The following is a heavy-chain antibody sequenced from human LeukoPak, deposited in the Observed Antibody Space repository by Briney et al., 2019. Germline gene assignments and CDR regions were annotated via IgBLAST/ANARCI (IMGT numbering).Heavy chain of an antibody. CDR1: GGTFSSYA. CDR2: SIPIFGTA. J-gene: IGHJ4*02. Sequence: ASVKVSCKASGGTFSSYAISWVRQAPGQGLEWMGGSIPIFGTANYAQKFQGRVTITADESTSTAYMELSSLRSEDTAVYYCARAGDSGRPWDYWGQGTLVTVSS. D-gene: IGHD1-26*01. V-gene: IGHV1-69*13. CDR3: ARAGDSGRPWDY.